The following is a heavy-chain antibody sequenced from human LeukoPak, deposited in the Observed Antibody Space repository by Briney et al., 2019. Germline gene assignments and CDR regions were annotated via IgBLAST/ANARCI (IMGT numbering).Heavy chain of an antibody. J-gene: IGHJ4*02. CDR1: GYTFTGYY. D-gene: IGHD4-17*01. V-gene: IGHV1-2*02. CDR2: INPNSGGT. Sequence: ASVKVSCKASGYTFTGYYMHCVRQAPGQGLEWMGWINPNSGGTNYAQKFQGRVTMTRDTSISTAYMELSRLRSDDTAVYYCARDIGDYDYTDYWGQGTLVTVSS. CDR3: ARDIGDYDYTDY.